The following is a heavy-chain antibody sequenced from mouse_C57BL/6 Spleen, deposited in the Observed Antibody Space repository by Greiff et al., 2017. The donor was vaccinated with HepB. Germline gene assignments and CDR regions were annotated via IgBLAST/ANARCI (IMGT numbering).Heavy chain of an antibody. CDR3: ARLRLHYYAMDY. CDR2: IYPGDGDT. CDR1: GYAFSSSW. Sequence: VQLQQSGPELVKPGASVKISCKASGYAFSSSWMNWVKQRPGKGLEWIGRIYPGDGDTNYNGKFKGKATLTADQSSSTAYMQLSSLTSEDSAVYFCARLRLHYYAMDYWGQGTSVTVSS. V-gene: IGHV1-82*01. J-gene: IGHJ4*01.